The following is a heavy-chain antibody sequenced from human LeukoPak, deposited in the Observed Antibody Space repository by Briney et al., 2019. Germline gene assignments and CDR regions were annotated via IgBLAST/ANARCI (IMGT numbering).Heavy chain of an antibody. CDR2: IYYSGST. J-gene: IGHJ4*02. D-gene: IGHD5-24*01. Sequence: PSQTLSLTCTVSGGSISSGDYYWSWIRQPPGKGLEWIGYIYYSGSTYYNPSLKSRVTISVDTSKNQFSLKLSSVTAADTAVYYCARDRYGDGFAHFDYWGQGALVTVSS. CDR1: GGSISSGDYY. V-gene: IGHV4-30-4*01. CDR3: ARDRYGDGFAHFDY.